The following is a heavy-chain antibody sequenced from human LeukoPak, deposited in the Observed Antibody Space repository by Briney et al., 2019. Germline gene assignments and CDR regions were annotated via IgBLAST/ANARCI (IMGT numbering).Heavy chain of an antibody. CDR1: GYTFPSYF. Sequence: ASVKVSCKASGYTFPSYFISWVRQAPGQGLECVVWISAYNCNTNYEQKLQGRGTMTTDTPTTTAYMELRSLRSDVTAVYYCVSVVVAAKGYDIWGQGTTITVSS. CDR2: ISAYNCNT. D-gene: IGHD2-15*01. CDR3: VSVVVAAKGYDI. J-gene: IGHJ3*02. V-gene: IGHV1-18*01.